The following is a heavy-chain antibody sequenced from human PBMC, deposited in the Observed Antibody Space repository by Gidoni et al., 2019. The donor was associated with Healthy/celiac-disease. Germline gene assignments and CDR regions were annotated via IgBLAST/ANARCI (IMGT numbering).Heavy chain of an antibody. D-gene: IGHD6-13*01. Sequence: QVQLQQWCAGLLKPSATLSLTCAVYGGSFSRYYWSWIRQPPGKGLEWIGEINHSGSTNYNPSLKSRVTISVDTSKNQFSLKLSSVTAADTAVYYCARVPSGYSSTTDAFDIWGQGTMVTVSS. V-gene: IGHV4-34*01. CDR2: INHSGST. CDR1: GGSFSRYY. J-gene: IGHJ3*02. CDR3: ARVPSGYSSTTDAFDI.